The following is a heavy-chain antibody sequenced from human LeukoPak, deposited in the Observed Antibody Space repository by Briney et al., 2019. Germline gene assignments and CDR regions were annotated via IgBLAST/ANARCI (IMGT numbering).Heavy chain of an antibody. CDR2: ISSTSNTI. CDR1: GFTFSTYS. CDR3: ARDLGSYSSGWYMGFDY. Sequence: PGGSLRLSCVASGFTFSTYSMNWVRQAPGKGLEWVSYISSTSNTIYYADSVKGRFTISRDNAKNSLYLQVNSLRVEDTAIYYCARDLGSYSSGWYMGFDYWGQGTLVTVSS. V-gene: IGHV3-48*01. D-gene: IGHD6-19*01. J-gene: IGHJ4*02.